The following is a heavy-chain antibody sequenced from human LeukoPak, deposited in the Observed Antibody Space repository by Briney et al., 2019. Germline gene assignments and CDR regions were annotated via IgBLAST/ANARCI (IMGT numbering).Heavy chain of an antibody. CDR3: ARDDCSSTSCYDSVFDP. Sequence: SGGSLRLSCAASGFTFSSYWMNWVRQAPGKGLEWVSSISSSSSYIYYADSVKGRFTISRDNAKNSLYLQMNSLRAEDTAVYYCARDDCSSTSCYDSVFDPWGQGTLVTVSS. J-gene: IGHJ5*02. V-gene: IGHV3-21*01. CDR2: ISSSSSYI. D-gene: IGHD2-2*01. CDR1: GFTFSSYW.